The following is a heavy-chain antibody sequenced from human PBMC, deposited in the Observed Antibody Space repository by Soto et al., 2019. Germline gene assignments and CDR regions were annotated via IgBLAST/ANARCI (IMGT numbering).Heavy chain of an antibody. CDR2: IYWDDDK. D-gene: IGHD3-22*01. J-gene: IGHJ6*02. Sequence: QITLKESGPTLMKPTQTLTLTCTLSGFSLSTSGVGVGWIRQTPEKAMEWLALIYWDDDKRYSPSLKSRLTITKDTSKNQVVLTMTSMDPVATATYYCARYFYESSDYSAWDYGMDVWGQGNTVSVSS. V-gene: IGHV2-5*02. CDR3: ARYFYESSDYSAWDYGMDV. CDR1: GFSLSTSGVG.